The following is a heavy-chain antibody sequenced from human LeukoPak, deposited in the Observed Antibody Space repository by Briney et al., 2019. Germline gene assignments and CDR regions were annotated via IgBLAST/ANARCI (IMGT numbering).Heavy chain of an antibody. D-gene: IGHD6-13*01. CDR2: TNPNSGGT. Sequence: ASVKVSCKASGYTFTSYYMHWVRQAPGQGLEWMGRTNPNSGGTNYAQKFQGRVTMTRDTSISTAYMELSRLRSDDTAVYYCASISSSSPFDYWGQGTLVTVSS. CDR1: GYTFTSYY. J-gene: IGHJ4*02. CDR3: ASISSSSPFDY. V-gene: IGHV1-2*06.